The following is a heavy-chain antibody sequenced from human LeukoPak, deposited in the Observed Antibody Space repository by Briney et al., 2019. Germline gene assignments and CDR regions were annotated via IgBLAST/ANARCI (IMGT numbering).Heavy chain of an antibody. J-gene: IGHJ3*02. D-gene: IGHD6-19*01. CDR2: ISGGST. CDR1: GFTFSSYA. Sequence: PGGSLRLSCAASGFTFSSYAMSWVRQAPGKGLEWVSSISGGSTYYADSRKGRFTISRDNSKNTLYLQMNSLRADDTAVYYCAKSGPNRNSGWHKDAFDIWGQGTMVTVSS. CDR3: AKSGPNRNSGWHKDAFDI. V-gene: IGHV3-23*01.